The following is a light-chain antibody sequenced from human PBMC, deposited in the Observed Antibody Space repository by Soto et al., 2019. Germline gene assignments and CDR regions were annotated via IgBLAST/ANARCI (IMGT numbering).Light chain of an antibody. CDR2: GAS. CDR3: QQYKNWPPYT. V-gene: IGKV3-15*01. CDR1: QSVSSN. Sequence: EIVMTQSPATLSVSPGERATLSCRASQSVSSNLAWYQQKPGQAPRLLIYGASTRATGIPARFSGSGSGTDFPLTFSSLQSEDFALYYCQQYKNWPPYTLGRGTRLEIK. J-gene: IGKJ2*01.